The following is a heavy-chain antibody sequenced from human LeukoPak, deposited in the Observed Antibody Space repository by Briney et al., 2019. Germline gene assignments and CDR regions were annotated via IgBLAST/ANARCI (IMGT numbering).Heavy chain of an antibody. CDR3: ARARGLGPGGHFDL. CDR1: GFTFSNYY. D-gene: IGHD3/OR15-3a*01. J-gene: IGHJ2*01. Sequence: PGGSLRLSCVVSGFTFSNYYMSWIRQAPGKGLEWFSYISNTGDTIKYADSVQGRFTISRDNAQNSLYLQINSLGVDDTAVYYCARARGLGPGGHFDLWGRGTRATVSS. CDR2: ISNTGDTI. V-gene: IGHV3-11*04.